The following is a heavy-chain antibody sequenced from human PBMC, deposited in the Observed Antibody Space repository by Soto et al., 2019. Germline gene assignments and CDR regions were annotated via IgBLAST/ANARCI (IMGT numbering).Heavy chain of an antibody. D-gene: IGHD2-2*01. V-gene: IGHV1-18*01. CDR3: ARDQYCSRTRCFNWFDP. Sequence: QVQLVQSGAEVKKPGASVKVSCKASGYTFTNYGISWVRQAPGQGLEWMGWISAYNGNTNYAQNVQGRVTMTTDTSTSTAYIELRSLKSDDTAVYYCARDQYCSRTRCFNWFDPWGQGTLVTVSS. J-gene: IGHJ5*02. CDR2: ISAYNGNT. CDR1: GYTFTNYG.